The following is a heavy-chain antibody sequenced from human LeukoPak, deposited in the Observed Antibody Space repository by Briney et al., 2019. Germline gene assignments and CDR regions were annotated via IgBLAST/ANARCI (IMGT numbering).Heavy chain of an antibody. Sequence: GGSLRLSCAASGFTFSSYAMSWVRQAPGKGLEWVSAISGSGSSTYYADSVKGRFTISRDNSKNTLYLQMNSLRAEDTAVYYCAKKYSSGWYGSIDYWGQGTLVTVSP. J-gene: IGHJ4*02. V-gene: IGHV3-23*01. CDR1: GFTFSSYA. D-gene: IGHD6-19*01. CDR3: AKKYSSGWYGSIDY. CDR2: ISGSGSST.